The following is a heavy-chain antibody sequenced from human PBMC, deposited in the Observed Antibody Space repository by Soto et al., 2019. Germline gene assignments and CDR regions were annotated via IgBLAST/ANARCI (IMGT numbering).Heavy chain of an antibody. D-gene: IGHD6-13*01. V-gene: IGHV3-30*18. CDR2: ISYDGSNK. J-gene: IGHJ4*02. Sequence: ESGGGVVQPGRSLRLSCAASGFTFSSYGMHWVRQAPGKGLEWVAVISYDGSNKYYADSVKGRFTISRDNSKNTLYLQMNSLRAEDTAVYYCAKPKSSSWYYFDYWGQGTLVTVSS. CDR1: GFTFSSYG. CDR3: AKPKSSSWYYFDY.